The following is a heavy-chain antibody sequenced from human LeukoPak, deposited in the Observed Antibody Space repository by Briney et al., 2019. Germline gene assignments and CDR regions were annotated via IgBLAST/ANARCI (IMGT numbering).Heavy chain of an antibody. D-gene: IGHD6-13*01. CDR3: AKFLVAAAGTLNWFDP. CDR1: GGSFSGYY. CDR2: INHSGST. Sequence: SETLSLTCAVYGGSFSGYYWSWIRQPPGKGLEWIGEINHSGSTNYNPSLKSRVTISVDTSKNQFSLKLSSVTAADTAVYYCAKFLVAAAGTLNWFDPWGQETLVTVSS. J-gene: IGHJ5*02. V-gene: IGHV4-34*01.